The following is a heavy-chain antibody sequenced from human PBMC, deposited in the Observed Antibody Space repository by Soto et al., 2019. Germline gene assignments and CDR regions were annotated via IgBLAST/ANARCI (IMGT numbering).Heavy chain of an antibody. CDR3: ARHDFWSGYYLDY. Sequence: SETLSLTCTVSGGSISSYYWSWIRQPPGKGLEWIGYIYYSGSTNYNPSLKSRVTISVDTSKNQFSLKPSSVTAADTAVYYCARHDFWSGYYLDYWGQGTLVTVSS. V-gene: IGHV4-59*08. CDR1: GGSISSYY. D-gene: IGHD3-3*01. CDR2: IYYSGST. J-gene: IGHJ4*02.